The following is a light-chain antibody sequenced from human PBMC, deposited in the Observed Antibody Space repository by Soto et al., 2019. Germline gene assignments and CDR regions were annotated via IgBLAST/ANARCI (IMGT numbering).Light chain of an antibody. CDR1: SSNLGAGYD. J-gene: IGLJ3*02. CDR3: SSYTRTSTLGV. Sequence: QSVLTQPPSVSGAPGQRVTISCTGNSSNLGAGYDVHWYQQLPGAVPKLVIFGNRNRPSGVPERFSGSKSGNTASLSISGLQVEDEADYYCSSYTRTSTLGVFGGGTKVTVL. CDR2: GNR. V-gene: IGLV1-40*01.